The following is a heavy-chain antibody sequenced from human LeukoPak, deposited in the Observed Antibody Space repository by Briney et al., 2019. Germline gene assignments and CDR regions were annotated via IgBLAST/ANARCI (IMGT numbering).Heavy chain of an antibody. CDR2: IYYTGST. V-gene: IGHV4-59*01. CDR1: GGSISNYY. D-gene: IGHD2-2*01. J-gene: IGHJ5*02. Sequence: SETLSLTCTVSGGSISNYYWNWIRQPPGKGLEWIGYIYYTGSTNYNPSLKSRVTISVDTSKNQFPLKLSSVTAADTAVYFCASVGYCSTTSCPFDPWGQGTLVTVSS. CDR3: ASVGYCSTTSCPFDP.